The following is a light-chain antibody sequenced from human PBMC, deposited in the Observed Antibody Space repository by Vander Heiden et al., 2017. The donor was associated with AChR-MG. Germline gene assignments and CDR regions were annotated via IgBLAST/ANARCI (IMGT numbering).Light chain of an antibody. V-gene: IGKV1-9*01. CDR1: QGISTY. Sequence: IQLTQSPSSLSASVGDRVTITCRASQGISTYLAWYQQKPRRAPDLLICAASTLQSGVPSRFSGSGSGTDFTLTISSLQPEDFATYYCQHLNSYPITFGQGTRLEIK. CDR2: AAS. J-gene: IGKJ5*01. CDR3: QHLNSYPIT.